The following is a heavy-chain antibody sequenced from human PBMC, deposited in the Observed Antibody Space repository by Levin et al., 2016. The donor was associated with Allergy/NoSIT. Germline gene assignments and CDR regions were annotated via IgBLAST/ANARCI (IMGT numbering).Heavy chain of an antibody. V-gene: IGHV1-2*02. CDR3: ARDKYSVYVSFPSWFDP. CDR2: FNPNSGDT. Sequence: WVRQAPGQGLEWMGWFNPNSGDTNFAQKFQGRVTMTGDTSITTAYMELSRLISDDTAVYYCARDKYSVYVSFPSWFDPWGQGTLVTVSS. J-gene: IGHJ5*02. D-gene: IGHD5/OR15-5a*01.